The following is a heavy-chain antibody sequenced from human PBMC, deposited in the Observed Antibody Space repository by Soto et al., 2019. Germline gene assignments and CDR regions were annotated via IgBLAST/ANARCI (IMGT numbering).Heavy chain of an antibody. J-gene: IGHJ6*02. CDR1: GYTFTSYA. V-gene: IGHV1-3*01. CDR3: AAPSYSNYYYYGMDV. Sequence: GASVKVSCKASGYTFTSYAMHWVRQAPGQRLEWMGWINAGNGNTKYSQKFQGRVTITRDTSASTAYMELSSLRSEDTAVYYCAAPSYSNYYYYGMDVWGQGTTVTVSS. CDR2: INAGNGNT. D-gene: IGHD2-15*01.